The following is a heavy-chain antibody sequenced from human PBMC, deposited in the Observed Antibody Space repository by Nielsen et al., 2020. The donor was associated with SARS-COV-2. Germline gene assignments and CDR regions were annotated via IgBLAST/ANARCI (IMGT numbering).Heavy chain of an antibody. J-gene: IGHJ4*02. CDR3: ARETATGFLGTVDS. D-gene: IGHD2-21*02. CDR2: IYYIGGT. Sequence: SETLSLTCSVSGGSISSVPYYWTWIRQHPGKGLEWIGYIYYIGGTYYNPSLKSRVNISLDTSKNQSSLQLNSVTAADTAVYFCARETATGFLGTVDSWGQGVLVTVSS. CDR1: GGSISSVPYY. V-gene: IGHV4-31*03.